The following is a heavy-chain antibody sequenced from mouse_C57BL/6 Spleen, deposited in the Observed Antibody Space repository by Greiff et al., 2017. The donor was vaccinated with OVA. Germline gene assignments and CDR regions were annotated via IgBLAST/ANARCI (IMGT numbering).Heavy chain of an antibody. V-gene: IGHV1-80*01. CDR1: GYAFSSYW. CDR3: AREWIYYDDDTYFDV. D-gene: IGHD2-4*01. CDR2: IYPGDGDT. Sequence: QVQLQQSGAELVKPGASVKISCKASGYAFSSYWMNWVKQRPGKGLEWIGQIYPGDGDTTYNGKFKGKATLTADKSSSTAYMQLSSLTSEDSAVYFCAREWIYYDDDTYFDVWGTGTTVTVSS. J-gene: IGHJ1*03.